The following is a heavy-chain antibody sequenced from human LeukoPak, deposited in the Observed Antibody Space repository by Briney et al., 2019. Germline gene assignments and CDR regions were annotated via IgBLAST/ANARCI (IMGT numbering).Heavy chain of an antibody. CDR3: ARENFDWLFLDH. J-gene: IGHJ4*02. V-gene: IGHV3-74*01. D-gene: IGHD3-9*01. CDR2: LNNDGSTT. Sequence: GGSLRLSCEASGFDFSGHWMHWVRQAPGKGLVWVARLNNDGSTTRYADSLQGRFIISRDNAKNTVYLQMNSLTAADTGVYYCARENFDWLFLDHWGQGNLVTVSS. CDR1: GFDFSGHW.